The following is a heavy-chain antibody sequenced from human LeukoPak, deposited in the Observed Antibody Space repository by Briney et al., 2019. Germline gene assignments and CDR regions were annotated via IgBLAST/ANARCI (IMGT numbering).Heavy chain of an antibody. CDR1: GFTFNSYW. CDR3: ARASSAWHPDY. J-gene: IGHJ4*02. D-gene: IGHD6-19*01. V-gene: IGHV3-7*04. Sequence: GGSLRLSCAASGFTFNSYWMSWVRQAPGKGLEWVATIKQVVSEKFYADFVEGRFTISRDNARNTLYLQMDSLRVEDTAVYYCARASSAWHPDYWGQGTLVTVSS. CDR2: IKQVVSEK.